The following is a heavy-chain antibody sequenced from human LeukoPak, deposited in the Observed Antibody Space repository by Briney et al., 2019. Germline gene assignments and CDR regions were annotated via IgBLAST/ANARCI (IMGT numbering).Heavy chain of an antibody. Sequence: ASVKVSCKASGGIFSNYAISWVRQAPGLGLEWMGGIIPIFGTANYAQKFQGRVTITAGASTSTAYMELSSLRSDDTAVYYCARFGRPTGTTSRRPLNSMYYNHGMDVWGQGTTVTVSS. CDR3: ARFGRPTGTTSRRPLNSMYYNHGMDV. CDR2: IIPIFGTA. D-gene: IGHD1-7*01. CDR1: GGIFSNYA. J-gene: IGHJ6*02. V-gene: IGHV1-69*13.